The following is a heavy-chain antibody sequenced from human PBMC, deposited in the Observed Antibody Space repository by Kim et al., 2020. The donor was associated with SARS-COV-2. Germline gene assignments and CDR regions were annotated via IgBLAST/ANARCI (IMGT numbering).Heavy chain of an antibody. D-gene: IGHD6-13*01. J-gene: IGHJ4*02. CDR2: ISGSGGST. V-gene: IGHV3-23*01. CDR1: GFTFSSYA. CDR3: AKDGIAAAGTHDYFDY. Sequence: GGSLRLSCAASGFTFSSYAMSWVRQAPGKGLEWVSAISGSGGSTYYADSVKGRFTISRDNSKNTLYLQMNSLRAEDTAVYYCAKDGIAAAGTHDYFDYWGQGTLVTVSS.